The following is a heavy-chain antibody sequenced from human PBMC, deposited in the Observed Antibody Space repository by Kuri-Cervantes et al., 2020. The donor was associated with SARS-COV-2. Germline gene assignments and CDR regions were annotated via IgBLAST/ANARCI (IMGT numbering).Heavy chain of an antibody. D-gene: IGHD2-2*01. CDR3: ARDGYCSSTSCYAPMDV. CDR1: GYTFTSYD. J-gene: IGHJ6*04. CDR2: ISAYNGNT. Sequence: ASVKVSCKASGYTFTSYDISWVRQAPGQGLEWMGWISAYNGNTNYAQKLQGRVTMTTDTSTSTAYMELRSLRSDDTAVYYCARDGYCSSTSCYAPMDVWGKGTTVTVSS. V-gene: IGHV1-18*01.